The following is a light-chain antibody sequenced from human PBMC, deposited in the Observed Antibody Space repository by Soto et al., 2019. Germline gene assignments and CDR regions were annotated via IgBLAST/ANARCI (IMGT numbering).Light chain of an antibody. CDR2: EVS. V-gene: IGLV2-8*01. Sequence: QSALTQPPSASGSPGQSVTISCTGTSRDVGAYKYVSWYQQHPGKAPKLVIYEVSKRPSGVPDRFSGSKSGNTASLTVSGLQAEDEAEYYCSSYAGSSVVFGGGTKVTVL. J-gene: IGLJ2*01. CDR1: SRDVGAYKY. CDR3: SSYAGSSVV.